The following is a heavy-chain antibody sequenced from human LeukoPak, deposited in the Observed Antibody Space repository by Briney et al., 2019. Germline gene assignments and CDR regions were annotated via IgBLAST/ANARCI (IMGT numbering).Heavy chain of an antibody. Sequence: GESLKISCKGSGYSFTSYWIGWVRQMPGKGLEWMGIIYPGDSDTRYSPSFQGQVTISADESISTAYLQWSSLKASDTAMYYCARRGLYCSGGSCRDYWGQGTLVTVSS. CDR2: IYPGDSDT. J-gene: IGHJ4*02. V-gene: IGHV5-51*01. D-gene: IGHD2-15*01. CDR3: ARRGLYCSGGSCRDY. CDR1: GYSFTSYW.